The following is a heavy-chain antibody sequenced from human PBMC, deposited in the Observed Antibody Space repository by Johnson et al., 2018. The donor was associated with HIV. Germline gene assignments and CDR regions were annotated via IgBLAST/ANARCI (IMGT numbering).Heavy chain of an antibody. D-gene: IGHD6-13*01. J-gene: IGHJ3*02. Sequence: VQLVESGGGVVQPGRSLKLSCAASGFTFSGSAMHWVRQASGKGLEWVGRIRSKANSYATAYAASVKGRFTISRDDSKNAAYLQMNSRRAEDTALYYCARGWQQRAFDIWGQGTTVTVSS. CDR2: IRSKANSYAT. V-gene: IGHV3-73*01. CDR1: GFTFSGSA. CDR3: ARGWQQRAFDI.